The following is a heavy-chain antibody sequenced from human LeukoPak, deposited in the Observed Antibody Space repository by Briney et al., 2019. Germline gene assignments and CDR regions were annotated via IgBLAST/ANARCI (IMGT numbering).Heavy chain of an antibody. J-gene: IGHJ4*02. CDR1: GFTFSSYA. CDR3: ARNRGYSYGYGDY. V-gene: IGHV3-30*04. CDR2: ISYDGSNK. D-gene: IGHD5-18*01. Sequence: PGGSLRLSCAASGFTFSSYAMHWVRQAPGKGLEWVAVISYDGSNKYYADSVKGRFTISRDNSKNTLYLQMNSLRAEDTAVYYCARNRGYSYGYGDYWGQGTLVTVSS.